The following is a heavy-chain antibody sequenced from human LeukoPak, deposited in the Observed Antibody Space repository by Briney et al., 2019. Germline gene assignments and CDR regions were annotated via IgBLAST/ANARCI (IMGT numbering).Heavy chain of an antibody. J-gene: IGHJ5*02. V-gene: IGHV6-1*01. Sequence: SQTLSLTFAISGDSVSSDSAAWNWIRQSPSRGLEWLGRTYYRSKWHSDSALSVKSRITISPDTSKNQFSLQLSSVTPEDTAVYFCARGLYCSGGTCYNWFDPWGQGTLVTVSS. CDR3: ARGLYCSGGTCYNWFDP. D-gene: IGHD2-15*01. CDR1: GDSVSSDSAA. CDR2: TYYRSKWHS.